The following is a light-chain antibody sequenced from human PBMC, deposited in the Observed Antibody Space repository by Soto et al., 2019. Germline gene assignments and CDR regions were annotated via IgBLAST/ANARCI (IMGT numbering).Light chain of an antibody. Sequence: DSQMTQSPSTLCGSVVDRVTITCRSSQTISSWLSWYQQKPGKAPKLLLYKASTLKSGVPSRFSGSGSGTEFTLTITSPQPDDFATYYCQHYNSYSEAFGQGNKGDIK. CDR1: QTISSW. V-gene: IGKV1-5*03. CDR3: QHYNSYSEA. J-gene: IGKJ1*01. CDR2: KAS.